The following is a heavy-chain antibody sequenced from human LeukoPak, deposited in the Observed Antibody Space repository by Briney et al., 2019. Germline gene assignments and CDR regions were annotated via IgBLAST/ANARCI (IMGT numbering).Heavy chain of an antibody. CDR2: MNPNSGNT. D-gene: IGHD3-9*01. J-gene: IGHJ6*02. CDR1: GYTFTSYD. Sequence: ASVKVSCKASGYTFTSYDINWVRQATGQGLEWMGWMNPNSGNTGYAQKFQGRVTMTRNTSISTAYMELSSLRSEDTAVYYCARGYYDILTGYYMYGMDVWGQGTTVTVSS. V-gene: IGHV1-8*01. CDR3: ARGYYDILTGYYMYGMDV.